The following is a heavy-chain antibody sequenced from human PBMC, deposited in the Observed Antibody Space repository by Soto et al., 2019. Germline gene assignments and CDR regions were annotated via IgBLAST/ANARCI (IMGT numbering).Heavy chain of an antibody. Sequence: ASVKVSCKASGGTFSSYAIDWVRQAPGQGLEWMGGIIPLFGTAKHAQKFQGRITITADESTRTAYMELRSLRSEDTAVYYCARGVHDDSRGYYYFYGGQGTLVTVSS. CDR2: IIPLFGTA. CDR1: GGTFSSYA. D-gene: IGHD3-22*01. J-gene: IGHJ4*02. V-gene: IGHV1-69*13. CDR3: ARGVHDDSRGYYYFY.